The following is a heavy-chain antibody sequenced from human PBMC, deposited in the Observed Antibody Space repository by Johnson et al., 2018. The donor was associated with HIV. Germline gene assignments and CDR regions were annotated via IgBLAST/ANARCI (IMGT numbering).Heavy chain of an antibody. CDR1: GFTFDDYG. CDR2: INWNGGST. CDR3: ARGKKQWLDEDAFDI. J-gene: IGHJ3*02. D-gene: IGHD6-19*01. Sequence: VQLVESGGGVVRPGGSLRLSCAASGFTFDDYGMSWVRQAPGKGLEWVSGINWNGGSTGYADSVKGLFTISRDNAKNSLYLQMNSLRAEDTAVYYCARGKKQWLDEDAFDIWGQGTMVTVSS. V-gene: IGHV3-20*04.